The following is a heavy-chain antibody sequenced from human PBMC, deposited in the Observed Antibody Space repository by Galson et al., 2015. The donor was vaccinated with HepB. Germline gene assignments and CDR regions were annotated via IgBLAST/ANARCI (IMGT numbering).Heavy chain of an antibody. V-gene: IGHV1-18*01. CDR2: TSADNRKT. Sequence: SVKVSCKASGYTFTSYGIGWVRQAPGQGLEWMGWTSADNRKTNYAQNLQDRVTMTTDTSTSTAYMELRSLRTDDTAMYYCARDPGQEWELPPFDPWGQGTLVTVSS. J-gene: IGHJ5*02. CDR3: ARDPGQEWELPPFDP. D-gene: IGHD1-26*01. CDR1: GYTFTSYG.